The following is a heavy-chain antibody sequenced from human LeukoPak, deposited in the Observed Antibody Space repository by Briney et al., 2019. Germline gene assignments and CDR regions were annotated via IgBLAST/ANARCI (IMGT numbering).Heavy chain of an antibody. CDR1: GFTFSSYA. D-gene: IGHD2-8*02. CDR2: ISGSGGST. Sequence: GGSLRLSCAASGFTFSSYAMSWVRQAPGKGLEWVSVISGSGGSTYYADSVKGRFTISRDKSKNTLYMQMNSLRAEDTAVYYCAKILGGGVRDGFDIWGQGTMVTVSS. J-gene: IGHJ3*02. CDR3: AKILGGGVRDGFDI. V-gene: IGHV3-23*01.